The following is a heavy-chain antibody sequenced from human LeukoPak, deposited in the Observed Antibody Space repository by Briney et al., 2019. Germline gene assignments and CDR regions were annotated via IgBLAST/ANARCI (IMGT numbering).Heavy chain of an antibody. V-gene: IGHV4-38-2*02. Sequence: SETLSLTCTVSGYSISSTYYWGWIRQPPGKELEWVGSVFHSGNTYYNPSLKSRLTISADTSKNQFSLTLTSVTAADTAVYYCARDRSVGVLPAPPFDFWGQGTLVTVSS. CDR3: ARDRSVGVLPAPPFDF. CDR2: VFHSGNT. D-gene: IGHD6-6*01. J-gene: IGHJ4*02. CDR1: GYSISSTYY.